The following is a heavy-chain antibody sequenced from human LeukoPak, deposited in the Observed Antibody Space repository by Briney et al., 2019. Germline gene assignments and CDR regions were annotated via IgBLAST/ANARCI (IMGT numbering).Heavy chain of an antibody. CDR2: IWYDGSNK. V-gene: IGHV3-33*06. CDR1: GFTFSSYG. J-gene: IGHJ4*02. CDR3: AKGTSCGGDCYSYFAY. D-gene: IGHD2-21*02. Sequence: PGGSLRLSCAASGFTFSSYGMHWVRQAPGRGLEWVAVIWYDGSNKYYADSVKGRFAISRDNSKNTLYLQMSSLRADDTAVYYCAKGTSCGGDCYSYFAYWGQGTLVTVSS.